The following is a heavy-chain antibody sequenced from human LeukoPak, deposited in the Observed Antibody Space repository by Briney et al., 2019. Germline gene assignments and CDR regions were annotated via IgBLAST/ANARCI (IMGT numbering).Heavy chain of an antibody. J-gene: IGHJ4*02. CDR3: ARATPSYGDYSFDY. CDR1: AFTFSSYA. D-gene: IGHD4-17*01. Sequence: GGSLRLSCAASAFTFSSYAMHWVRQAPGKGLEYVSAISSNGGSTYYANSVKGRFTISRDNSKNTLYLQMGSLRAEDMAVYYCARATPSYGDYSFDYWGQGTLVTVSS. V-gene: IGHV3-64*01. CDR2: ISSNGGST.